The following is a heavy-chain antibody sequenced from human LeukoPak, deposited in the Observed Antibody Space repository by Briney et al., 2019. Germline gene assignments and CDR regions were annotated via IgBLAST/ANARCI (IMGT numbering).Heavy chain of an antibody. CDR2: ISYDGSNK. D-gene: IGHD5-18*01. J-gene: IGHJ4*02. CDR1: GFTFSSYA. V-gene: IGHV3-30-3*01. Sequence: PGGSLRLSCAASGFTFSSYAMHWVRQAPGKGLEWVAAISYDGSNKYYADSVKGRFTISRDNSKNTLYLQMNSLRAEDTAVYYCARDKQLWYLIAYWGKGTLVTVS. CDR3: ARDKQLWYLIAY.